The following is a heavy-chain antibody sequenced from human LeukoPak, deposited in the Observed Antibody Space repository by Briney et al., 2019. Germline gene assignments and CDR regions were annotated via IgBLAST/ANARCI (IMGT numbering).Heavy chain of an antibody. CDR2: IYYSGST. V-gene: IGHV4-39*07. D-gene: IGHD3-22*01. Sequence: SETLSLTCTVSGGSISSSSYYWGWIRQPPGKGLEWIGSIYYSGSTYYNSSLKSRVTISVDTSKNQFSLKLSSVTAADTAVYYCSSGSTHRGDYWGQGTLVTVSS. CDR1: GGSISSSSYY. J-gene: IGHJ4*02. CDR3: SSGSTHRGDY.